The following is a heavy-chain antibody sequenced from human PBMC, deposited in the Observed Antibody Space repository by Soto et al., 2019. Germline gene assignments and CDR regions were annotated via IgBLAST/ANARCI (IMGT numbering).Heavy chain of an antibody. Sequence: GGSLRLSCAASGFTFSSYSMNWVRQAPGKGLEWVSSISSSSSYIYYADSVKGRFTISRDNAKNSLYLQMNSLRAEDTALYYCARDGATTVTTDVAFDIWGQGTMVTVSS. D-gene: IGHD4-17*01. V-gene: IGHV3-21*01. CDR1: GFTFSSYS. CDR2: ISSSSSYI. J-gene: IGHJ3*02. CDR3: ARDGATTVTTDVAFDI.